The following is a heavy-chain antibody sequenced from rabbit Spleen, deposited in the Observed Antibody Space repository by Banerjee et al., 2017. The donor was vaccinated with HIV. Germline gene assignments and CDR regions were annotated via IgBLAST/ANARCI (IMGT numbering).Heavy chain of an antibody. CDR1: GFSFSYNDY. Sequence: QSLEESGGDLVKPGAALTLTCTASGFSFSYNDYMCWVRQSPGKGPEWIACIGTAITYTTYYATWAKGRFTISKTSATTVTLQMPSLTAADTATYFCARDSGTSFSTYGMDLWGPGTLVTVS. J-gene: IGHJ6*01. V-gene: IGHV1S40*01. D-gene: IGHD8-1*01. CDR3: ARDSGTSFSTYGMDL. CDR2: IGTAITYTT.